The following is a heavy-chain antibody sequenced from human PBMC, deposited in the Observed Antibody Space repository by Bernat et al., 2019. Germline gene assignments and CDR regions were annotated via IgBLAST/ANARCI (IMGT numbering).Heavy chain of an antibody. CDR2: LSFDGSGK. Sequence: QVKLVETGGGVVQPGGSLTISCAASGFTFSSYGMHWVHQAPGKGLEWVAVLSFDGSGKDYADSVKGRFTISRDNSKNTLFLQVNSLRVEDTAVYYCARDWWRDSSSLRKSFDVWGQGTKVTVSS. V-gene: IGHV3-30*03. CDR1: GFTFSSYG. CDR3: ARDWWRDSSSLRKSFDV. J-gene: IGHJ3*01. D-gene: IGHD6-6*01.